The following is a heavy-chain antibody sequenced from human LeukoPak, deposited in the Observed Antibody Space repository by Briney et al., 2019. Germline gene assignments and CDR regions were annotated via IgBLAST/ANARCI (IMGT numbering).Heavy chain of an antibody. CDR2: IYYSGST. V-gene: IGHV4-59*01. CDR1: GGSISSYY. D-gene: IGHD3-10*01. CDR3: ARERLNYGSGSYYNLDAFDI. Sequence: SETLSLTCTVSGGSISSYYWSWIRQPPGKGLGWIGYIYYSGSTNYNPSLKSRVTMSVDTSKNQFSLKLSSVTAADTAVYYCARERLNYGSGSYYNLDAFDIWGQGTMVTVSS. J-gene: IGHJ3*02.